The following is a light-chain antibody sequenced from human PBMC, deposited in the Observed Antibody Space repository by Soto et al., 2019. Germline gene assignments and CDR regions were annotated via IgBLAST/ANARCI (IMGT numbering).Light chain of an antibody. V-gene: IGKV3-20*01. J-gene: IGKJ3*01. CDR2: GAS. CDR3: QQYGDSLFT. CDR1: QSLSSSY. Sequence: EIVLTQSPGTLSLSPGERATLYCRASQSLSSSYLAWYQQKPGQAPRLLIYGASSRATDIPDRFSGSGSGTDFTLTISRLEPEDFAVYYCQQYGDSLFTFGPGTKVDIK.